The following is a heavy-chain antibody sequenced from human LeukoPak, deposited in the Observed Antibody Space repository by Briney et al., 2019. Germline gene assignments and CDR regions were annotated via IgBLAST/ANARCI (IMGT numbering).Heavy chain of an antibody. CDR2: IKEDGSER. D-gene: IGHD3-10*01. CDR3: ARAITMADFDY. V-gene: IGHV3-7*01. CDR1: GFTFGRYW. J-gene: IGHJ4*02. Sequence: SGGSLRLSCAASGFTFGRYWMSWVRQAPGKGLEWVAIIKEDGSERHYVDFVRGRFTISRDNAKNSLFLQMNSLRAEDTAVYYCARAITMADFDYWGQGTLVTVSS.